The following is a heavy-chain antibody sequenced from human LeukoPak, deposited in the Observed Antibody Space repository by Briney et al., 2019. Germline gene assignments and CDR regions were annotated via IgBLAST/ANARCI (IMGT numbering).Heavy chain of an antibody. V-gene: IGHV1-69*05. D-gene: IGHD3-3*01. CDR1: GGTFSSYA. J-gene: IGHJ3*02. Sequence: GASVKVSCKASGGTFSSYAISWVRQAPGQGLEWMGGIIPIFGTANYAQKFQGRVTITTDESTSTAYMELSSLRSEDTAVYYCAKGWLLDQDAFDIWGQGTMVTASS. CDR2: IIPIFGTA. CDR3: AKGWLLDQDAFDI.